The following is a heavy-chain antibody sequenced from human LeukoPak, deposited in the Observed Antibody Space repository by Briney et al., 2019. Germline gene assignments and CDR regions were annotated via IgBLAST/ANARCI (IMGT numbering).Heavy chain of an antibody. CDR2: ISGSGGST. CDR3: AKDPGVVPAAIY. CDR1: GFTFSSYA. J-gene: IGHJ4*02. D-gene: IGHD2-2*01. Sequence: GGSLRLSCAASGFTFSSYAMSWVRQAPGKGLEWVSAISGSGGSTYYADSVKGRFTISRDNSKNTLYLQMNSLRAEDTAVYYRAKDPGVVPAAIYWGQGTLVTVSS. V-gene: IGHV3-23*01.